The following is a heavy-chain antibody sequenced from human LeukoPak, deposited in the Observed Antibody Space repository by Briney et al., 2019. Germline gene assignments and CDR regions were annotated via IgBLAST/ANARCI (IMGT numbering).Heavy chain of an antibody. CDR3: ARGFGEYQRPNWFDP. CDR2: ISSSGSTI. CDR1: GFTISSYD. D-gene: IGHD3-10*01. V-gene: IGHV3-48*03. Sequence: GGSLRLSCAASGFTISSYDMNWVRHAPGKGMEWVSYISSSGSTIYYSGSRKDRFTISRGNAKNSLYLQMNSLRAEDTTVYYCARGFGEYQRPNWFDPWGQGTLVTVSS. J-gene: IGHJ5*02.